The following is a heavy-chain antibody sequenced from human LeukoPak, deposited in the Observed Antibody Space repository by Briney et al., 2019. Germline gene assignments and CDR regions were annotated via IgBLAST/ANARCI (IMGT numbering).Heavy chain of an antibody. Sequence: GESLKISCKGSGYSFTSYWIGWVRQMPGKGLEWMGIIYPGDSDTRYSPSFQGQVTISADKSISTAYLQWSSLKASDTAMYYCARHSNCGGDCLLEEEQYVNYGMDVWGQGTTVTVSS. CDR2: IYPGDSDT. CDR1: GYSFTSYW. V-gene: IGHV5-51*01. D-gene: IGHD2-21*02. J-gene: IGHJ6*02. CDR3: ARHSNCGGDCLLEEEQYVNYGMDV.